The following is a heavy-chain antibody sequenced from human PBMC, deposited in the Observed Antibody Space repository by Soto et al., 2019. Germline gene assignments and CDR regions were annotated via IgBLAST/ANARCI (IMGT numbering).Heavy chain of an antibody. CDR3: ARPPSVAPRISSYGMDV. CDR2: INAGNGDT. Sequence: QVQLVQSGAEVKKPGASVKVSCKASGYTFSDYTIHWVRQAPGQRLEWMGWINAGNGDTKYPQNFQGRVTITRDTFASTVYMELSSLTSEDTAVYFCARPPSVAPRISSYGMDVWGQGTTVTVSS. J-gene: IGHJ6*02. V-gene: IGHV1-3*01. D-gene: IGHD2-21*01. CDR1: GYTFSDYT.